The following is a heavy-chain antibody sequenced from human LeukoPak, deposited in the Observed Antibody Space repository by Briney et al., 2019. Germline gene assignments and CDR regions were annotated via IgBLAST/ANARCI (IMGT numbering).Heavy chain of an antibody. CDR3: AKDLRAYSSGWNGAGFDY. D-gene: IGHD6-19*01. CDR1: GFTFSSYG. J-gene: IGHJ4*02. Sequence: QTGGSLRLSCAASGFTFSSYGMSWVRQAPGKGLEWVSAISGSGGSTYYADSVKGRFTISRDNSKNTLYLQMNSLRAEDTAVYYCAKDLRAYSSGWNGAGFDYWGQGTLVTVSS. V-gene: IGHV3-23*01. CDR2: ISGSGGST.